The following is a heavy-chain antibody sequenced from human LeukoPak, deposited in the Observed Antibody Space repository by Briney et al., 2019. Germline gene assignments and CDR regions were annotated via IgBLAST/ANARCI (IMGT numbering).Heavy chain of an antibody. CDR3: AKDGIGYCSSTSCYYYMDV. J-gene: IGHJ6*03. V-gene: IGHV3-11*04. D-gene: IGHD2-2*01. Sequence: GGSLRLSCAASGFTFSDYYMSWIRQAPGKGLEWVSYITSSGRTISYTDSVKGRFTISRDNSKNTPYLQMNSLRAEDTAVYYCAKDGIGYCSSTSCYYYMDVWGKGTTVTVSS. CDR1: GFTFSDYY. CDR2: ITSSGRTI.